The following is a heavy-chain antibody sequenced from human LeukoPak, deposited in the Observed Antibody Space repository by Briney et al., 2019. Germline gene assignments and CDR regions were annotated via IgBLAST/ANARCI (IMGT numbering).Heavy chain of an antibody. V-gene: IGHV1-69*13. CDR3: ARSGAYYYDSSGYSGFDY. D-gene: IGHD3-22*01. Sequence: GASVKVSCKASGGTFSSYAISWVRQAPGQGLEWMGGIIPIFGTANYAQKFQGRVTITADESTSTAYMELSSLRSEDTAVYYCARSGAYYYDSSGYSGFDYWGQGTLVTVSS. J-gene: IGHJ4*02. CDR2: IIPIFGTA. CDR1: GGTFSSYA.